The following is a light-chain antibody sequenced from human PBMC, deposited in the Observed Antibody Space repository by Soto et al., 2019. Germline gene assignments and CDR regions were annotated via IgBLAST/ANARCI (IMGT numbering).Light chain of an antibody. V-gene: IGLV2-14*03. Sequence: QSALTQPASVSGFPGQSITISCTGTSSDVGGYNYVSWYQQHPGRAPKLMIYAVTNRPSGVSSRFSGSKSGNTASLTISGLQAEDEADYYCSSFTSSTTLAFGGGTKLTVL. CDR1: SSDVGGYNY. J-gene: IGLJ2*01. CDR2: AVT. CDR3: SSFTSSTTLA.